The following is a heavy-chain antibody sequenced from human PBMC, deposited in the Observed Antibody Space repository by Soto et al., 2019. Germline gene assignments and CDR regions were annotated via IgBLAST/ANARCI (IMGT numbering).Heavy chain of an antibody. V-gene: IGHV1-69*13. CDR1: GGTFSSYA. CDR2: IIPIFGTA. Sequence: ASVKVSCKASGGTFSSYAISWVRQAPGQGLEWMGGIIPIFGTANYAQKFQGRVTITADESTSTAYMELSSLRSEDTAVYYCARGHYRADLGYCSGGSCHDPHDAFDIWGQGTMVTVSS. CDR3: ARGHYRADLGYCSGGSCHDPHDAFDI. J-gene: IGHJ3*02. D-gene: IGHD2-15*01.